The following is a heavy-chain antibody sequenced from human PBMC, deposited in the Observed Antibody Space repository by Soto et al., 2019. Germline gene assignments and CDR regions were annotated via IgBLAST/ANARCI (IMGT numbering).Heavy chain of an antibody. J-gene: IGHJ4*02. V-gene: IGHV1-18*01. Sequence: ASVKVSCKASGYTFTTYGISWVRQAPGQGLEWMGWVSTSNGNTNYLQNLQGRVTMTTDTSTTTATMDLRSLTSDDTAVYYCVRDSFGHAVFDYWSQGXLVTVYS. CDR2: VSTSNGNT. D-gene: IGHD2-15*01. CDR3: VRDSFGHAVFDY. CDR1: GYTFTTYG.